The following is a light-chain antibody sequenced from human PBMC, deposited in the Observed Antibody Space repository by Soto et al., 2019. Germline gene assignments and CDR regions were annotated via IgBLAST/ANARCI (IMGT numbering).Light chain of an antibody. V-gene: IGKV3-20*01. CDR3: QHSGNTRFT. Sequence: EIVLTQSPGTLSLSPGERATLSCRASQSFSSGYLAWYQQKLGQAPRLLIYGASSRATGIPDRFSGSGSGTDFTLTISRLEPEDFGVYFCQHSGNTRFTFGQGTKLEIK. CDR1: QSFSSGY. J-gene: IGKJ2*01. CDR2: GAS.